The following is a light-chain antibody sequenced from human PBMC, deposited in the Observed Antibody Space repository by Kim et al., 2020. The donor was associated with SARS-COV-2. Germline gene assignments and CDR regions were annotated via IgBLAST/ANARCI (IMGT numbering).Light chain of an antibody. CDR2: GKN. V-gene: IGLV3-19*01. CDR1: SLRSYY. CDR3: NSRGSNDNVL. J-gene: IGLJ2*01. Sequence: SSELTQDPAVSVALGQTVRITCQGDSLRSYYATWYQQKPGQAPIVVIYGKNNRPSGIPDRFSGSSSGHTASLTITGTQAVDEADYYCNSRGSNDNVLFGG.